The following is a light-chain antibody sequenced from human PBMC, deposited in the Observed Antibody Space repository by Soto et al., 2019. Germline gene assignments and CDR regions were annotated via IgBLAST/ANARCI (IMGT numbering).Light chain of an antibody. V-gene: IGLV2-14*01. J-gene: IGLJ2*01. Sequence: QSALTQPASVSGSPGQSITISCTGTSSDVGAYTYVSWYQQHPGKAPKPMIYDVSIRPSGVSDRFSGSKSGNTASLTISGLQAEDEADYYCSSYTSSNTLIFGGGTKLTVL. CDR1: SSDVGAYTY. CDR3: SSYTSSNTLI. CDR2: DVS.